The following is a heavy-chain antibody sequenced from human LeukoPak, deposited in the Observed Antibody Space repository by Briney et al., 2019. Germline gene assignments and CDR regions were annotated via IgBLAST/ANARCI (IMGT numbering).Heavy chain of an antibody. V-gene: IGHV3-7*01. CDR3: ARVGRVTTPRYCDY. Sequence: HPGGSLRLSCAGSGFTFSSYWMTWVRQAPGKGLEWVANIEEYGSQIYYVDSVKGRFTISRDNAKNSVYLQMNSLRDEDTAVYYCARVGRVTTPRYCDYWGQGTLVTVSS. CDR2: IEEYGSQI. CDR1: GFTFSSYW. J-gene: IGHJ4*02. D-gene: IGHD4-17*01.